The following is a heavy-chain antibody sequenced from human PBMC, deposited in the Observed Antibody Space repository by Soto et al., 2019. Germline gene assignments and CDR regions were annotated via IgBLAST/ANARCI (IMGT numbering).Heavy chain of an antibody. D-gene: IGHD3-10*01. V-gene: IGHV3-53*01. J-gene: IGHJ3*02. CDR1: GLTVSSNY. Sequence: GGSLRLSFAASGLTVSSNYMNWVRQAPGKGLEWVSVLYSGGSTHYAGSVKGRFIISRDNSKNTLYLQMNSLRVEDTAVYYCARDRPGDEGDGFDIWGHGTMVTVSS. CDR3: ARDRPGDEGDGFDI. CDR2: LYSGGST.